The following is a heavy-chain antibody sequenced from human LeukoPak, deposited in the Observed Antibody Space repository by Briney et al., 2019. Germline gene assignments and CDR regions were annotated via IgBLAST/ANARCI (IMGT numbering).Heavy chain of an antibody. CDR1: GFTFSSYA. J-gene: IGHJ4*02. V-gene: IGHV3-30-3*02. D-gene: IGHD3-22*01. Sequence: GRSLRLSCAASGFTFSSYAMHWVRQAPGKGLDWVALISYDGNNKYYADSVKGRFTISRDNSKNTLFLQMNSLRAEDTAVYYCANEIRAHYYDSSGLISTGGDWGLGTLVTVSS. CDR2: ISYDGNNK. CDR3: ANEIRAHYYDSSGLISTGGD.